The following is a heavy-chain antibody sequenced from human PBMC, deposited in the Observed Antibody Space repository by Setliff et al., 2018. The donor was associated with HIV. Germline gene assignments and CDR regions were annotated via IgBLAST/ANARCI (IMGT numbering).Heavy chain of an antibody. CDR2: IVVGSGNT. Sequence: ASVKVSCKASGFTFTNSAVQWVRQARGQRLEWIGWIVVGSGNTNYAQKFQERVTITRDMSTSRAYMELSGLRTEDTAVYYCAADPQTGTTSYDAFDIWGQGTVVTVS. CDR1: GFTFTNSA. J-gene: IGHJ3*02. CDR3: AADPQTGTTSYDAFDI. V-gene: IGHV1-58*01. D-gene: IGHD1-7*01.